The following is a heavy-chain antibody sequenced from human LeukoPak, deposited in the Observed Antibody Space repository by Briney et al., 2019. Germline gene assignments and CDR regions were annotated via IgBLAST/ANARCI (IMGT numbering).Heavy chain of an antibody. CDR3: ARDGYGDYWSDY. J-gene: IGHJ4*02. Sequence: PGGSLRLSCAASGFTFSSYAMSWVRQAPGKGLEWVSAISGSGGSTYYADSVKGRFTISRDNAKNSLYLQMNSLRAEDTALYHCARDGYGDYWSDYWGQGTLVTVSS. D-gene: IGHD4-17*01. V-gene: IGHV3-23*01. CDR2: ISGSGGST. CDR1: GFTFSSYA.